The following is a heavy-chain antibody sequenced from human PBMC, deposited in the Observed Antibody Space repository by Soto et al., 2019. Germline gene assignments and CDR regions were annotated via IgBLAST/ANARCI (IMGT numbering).Heavy chain of an antibody. J-gene: IGHJ4*02. CDR1: GGSLSGYY. CDR2: INHSGST. CDR3: ARMWPSGGSYPKQAIDY. Sequence: TSETLSLTCAVYGGSLSGYYWSWIRQPPGKGLEWIGEINHSGSTNYNPSLKSRVTISVDTSKNQFSLKLSSVTAADTAVYYCARMWPSGGSYPKQAIDYWGQGTLVTVSS. D-gene: IGHD2-15*01. V-gene: IGHV4-34*01.